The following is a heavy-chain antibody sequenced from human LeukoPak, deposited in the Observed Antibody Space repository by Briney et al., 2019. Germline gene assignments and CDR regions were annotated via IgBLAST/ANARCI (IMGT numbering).Heavy chain of an antibody. D-gene: IGHD4-23*01. V-gene: IGHV1-8*01. Sequence: AASVKVSCKASGYTFTSYDINWVRQATGQGLEWMGWMDPNSGYTGYAQKFQGRVAMTRNTSISTAYMELSSLRSEDTAVYYCARVATTVITRRTPPFFDYWGQGTLVTVSS. CDR3: ARVATTVITRRTPPFFDY. J-gene: IGHJ4*02. CDR2: MDPNSGYT. CDR1: GYTFTSYD.